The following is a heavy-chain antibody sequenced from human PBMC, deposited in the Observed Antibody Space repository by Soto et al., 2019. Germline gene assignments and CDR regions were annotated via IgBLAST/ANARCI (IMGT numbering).Heavy chain of an antibody. V-gene: IGHV1-58*01. D-gene: IGHD4-17*01. J-gene: IGHJ2*01. CDR1: GFTFTTSA. CDR3: AAFDYGGNHPPLRYFDL. Sequence: QMQLVQSGPEVKKPGTTVTVSCKASGFTFTTSAVQWVRQARGQRLEWIAWIVVGSGKTNSAQKFQERVKITSDMSTSTAYMELSSLRSEDTAVYYCAAFDYGGNHPPLRYFDLWGRGTLVTVSS. CDR2: IVVGSGKT.